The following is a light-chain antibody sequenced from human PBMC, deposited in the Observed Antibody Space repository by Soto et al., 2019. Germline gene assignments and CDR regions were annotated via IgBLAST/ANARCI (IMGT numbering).Light chain of an antibody. CDR1: QSVSSY. CDR2: DAS. CDR3: QQRRDWVT. J-gene: IGKJ4*01. Sequence: EIVLTQSPATVSLSPGERATLSCWASQSVSSYLAWYQHKPGQAPRLLIYDASKRATGIPDRFSGSGSGTDFTLTISSLEPEDFASYYCQQRRDWVTFGGGTKVEIK. V-gene: IGKV3-11*01.